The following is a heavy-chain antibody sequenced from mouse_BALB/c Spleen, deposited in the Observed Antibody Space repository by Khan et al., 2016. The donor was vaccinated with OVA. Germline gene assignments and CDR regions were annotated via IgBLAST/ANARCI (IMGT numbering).Heavy chain of an antibody. J-gene: IGHJ3*01. V-gene: IGHV5-9*02. CDR1: GFAFSNYD. CDR2: ISGTGIYT. CDR3: ARPSYYGNPWFTY. D-gene: IGHD2-10*01. Sequence: EVELVESGGGLVKPGGSLKLSCAPSGFAFSNYDMSWVRQTPEKRLEWVATISGTGIYTYYPDSVKGRFTISRDNARNTLYLQMSSLRSEDTALYYCARPSYYGNPWFTYWGQGTLVTVSA.